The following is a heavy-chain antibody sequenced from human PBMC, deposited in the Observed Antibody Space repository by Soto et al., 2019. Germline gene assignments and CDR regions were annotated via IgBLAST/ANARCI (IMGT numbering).Heavy chain of an antibody. CDR1: GGSISSGGYY. Sequence: QVQLQESGPGLVKPSQTLSLTCSVSGGSISSGGYYWSWIRQHPGKGLEWIGYIYYTGSAYYNPSLESRVTISVDTSKNQFSLKLSAVTFADTAVYYCARSGSSSWNWFDPWGQGTLVTVSS. CDR3: ARSGSSSWNWFDP. J-gene: IGHJ5*02. CDR2: IYYTGSA. D-gene: IGHD6-6*01. V-gene: IGHV4-31*03.